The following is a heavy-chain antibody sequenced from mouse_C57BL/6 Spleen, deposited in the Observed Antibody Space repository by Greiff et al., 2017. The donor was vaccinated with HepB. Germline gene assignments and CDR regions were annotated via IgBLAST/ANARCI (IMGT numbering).Heavy chain of an antibody. D-gene: IGHD2-5*01. J-gene: IGHJ3*01. CDR3: ATQAYYSNYEWFAY. CDR1: GYAFSSSW. V-gene: IGHV1-82*01. CDR2: IYPGDGDT. Sequence: QVQLQQPGPELVKPGASVKISCKASGYAFSSSWMNWVKQRPGKGLEWIGRIYPGDGDTNYNGKFKGKATLTADKSSSTAYMQLSSLTSEDSAVYFGATQAYYSNYEWFAYWGQGTLVTVSA.